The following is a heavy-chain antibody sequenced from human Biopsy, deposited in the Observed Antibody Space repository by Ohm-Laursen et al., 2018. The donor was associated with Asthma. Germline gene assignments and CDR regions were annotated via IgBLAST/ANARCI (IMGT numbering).Heavy chain of an antibody. J-gene: IGHJ4*02. D-gene: IGHD4-17*01. V-gene: IGHV1-24*01. CDR1: GYSLTDLS. Sequence: ASVKVSCKVSGYSLTDLSMHWVRQAPGQGLEWMGGHDPEEGGTVNARRFQGRVTMTEDTSTDTAHMELSSLSSDDTAVYYCASDFPKDYVRYNFQFWGQGTLVTVSS. CDR3: ASDFPKDYVRYNFQF. CDR2: HDPEEGGT.